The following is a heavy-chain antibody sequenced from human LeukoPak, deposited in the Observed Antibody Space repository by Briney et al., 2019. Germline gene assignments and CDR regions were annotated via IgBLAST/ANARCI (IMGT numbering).Heavy chain of an antibody. V-gene: IGHV4-59*08. CDR2: IYYSGGT. J-gene: IGHJ4*02. D-gene: IGHD3-10*01. CDR1: GGSISSYY. Sequence: PSETLSLTCTVSGGSISSYYWSWIRQPPGKGLEWIGYIYYSGGTSYNPSLKSRVTISVDTSKNQFSLRLSSVTAADTAVYHCARHLRLYGSGSYFDYWGQGTLVTVSS. CDR3: ARHLRLYGSGSYFDY.